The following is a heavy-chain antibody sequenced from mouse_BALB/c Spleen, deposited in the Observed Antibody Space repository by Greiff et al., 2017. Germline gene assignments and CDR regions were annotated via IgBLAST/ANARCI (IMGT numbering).Heavy chain of an antibody. CDR1: GFTFSSYG. Sequence: EVKVVESGGDLVKPGGSLKLSCAASGFTFSSYGMSWVRQTPDKRLEWVATISSGGSYTYYPDSVKGRFTISRDNAKNTLYLQMSSLKSEDTAMYYCASHYYGSSWFAYWGQGTLVTVSA. CDR2: ISSGGSYT. D-gene: IGHD1-1*01. CDR3: ASHYYGSSWFAY. V-gene: IGHV5-6*01. J-gene: IGHJ3*01.